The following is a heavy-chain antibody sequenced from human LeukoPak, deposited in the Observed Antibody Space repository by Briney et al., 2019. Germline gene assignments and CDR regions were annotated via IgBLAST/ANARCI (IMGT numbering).Heavy chain of an antibody. D-gene: IGHD3-3*01. J-gene: IGHJ4*02. CDR1: GGSATSTNW. V-gene: IGHV4-4*02. CDR3: AREGGFYRPLDY. CDR2: VHLDGRT. Sequence: SETPSLTCVVSGGSATSTNWWTWVRQPPGKGLEWIGEVHLDGRTNYNPSLESRLNMSVDLPENHISLKLTSVTAADTAVYYCAREGGFYRPLDYSGQGTLVTVSS.